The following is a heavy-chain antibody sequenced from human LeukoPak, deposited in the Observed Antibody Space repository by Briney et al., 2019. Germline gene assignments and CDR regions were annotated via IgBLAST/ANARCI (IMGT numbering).Heavy chain of an antibody. D-gene: IGHD3-22*01. CDR2: IYHSGST. CDR3: ARCPMIVGRAFDI. J-gene: IGHJ3*02. Sequence: SETLSLTCAVPGGSISSSNYHWGWIRQPPGKWLEWIVNIYHSGSTSYNPSPKTRTAISVDTSKNHFSLKLTSVTATDTAVYSCARCPMIVGRAFDIWGQGTMVTVSS. V-gene: IGHV4-39*02. CDR1: GGSISSSNYH.